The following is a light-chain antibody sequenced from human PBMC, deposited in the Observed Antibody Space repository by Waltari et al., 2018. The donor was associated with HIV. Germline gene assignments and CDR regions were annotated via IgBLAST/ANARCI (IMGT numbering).Light chain of an antibody. CDR1: KSNIGNNF. V-gene: IGLV1-47*02. CDR3: ASWDDSLRHWV. CDR2: SND. Sequence: QPKMTQAPSASKTPGQRITMSCSGSKSNIGNNFIYWYQQIPGAAPRLVMASNDQLPAGVPDRFSGTKSGTSAFLAITDLRLDDEATYVCASWDDSLRHWVFGGGTKLTVL. J-gene: IGLJ3*02.